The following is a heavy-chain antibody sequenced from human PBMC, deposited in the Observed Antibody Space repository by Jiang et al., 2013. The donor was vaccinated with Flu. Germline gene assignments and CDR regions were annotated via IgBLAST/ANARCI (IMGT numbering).Heavy chain of an antibody. CDR2: IYSNDGT. CDR3: ARERGMSATTYLDS. J-gene: IGHJ4*02. V-gene: IGHV3-53*01. CDR1: GFTVSSNY. Sequence: VQLLESGGGLTQPGGSLRLSCAASGFTVSSNYMSWVRQAPGKGLEWVSVIYSNDGTYYADSVKGRFTISRDNSKNTLYLQMNSLRAEDTAVYYCARERGMSATTYLDSWGQGTLVTVSS. D-gene: IGHD5-24*01.